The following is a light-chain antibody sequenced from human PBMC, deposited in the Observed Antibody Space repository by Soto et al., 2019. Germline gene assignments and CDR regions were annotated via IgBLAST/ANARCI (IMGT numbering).Light chain of an antibody. V-gene: IGLV2-14*01. CDR1: SSDFGGYDF. CDR2: DVT. Sequence: QSVLTQPASASGSPGQSITISCTGTSSDFGGYDFVSWHQQRPGKAPKLMIYDVTNRPSGVSNRFSGSKSGNTASLTISWLQAEDEADYYCCSFTSSDTHVFGTGTKVTVL. J-gene: IGLJ1*01. CDR3: CSFTSSDTHV.